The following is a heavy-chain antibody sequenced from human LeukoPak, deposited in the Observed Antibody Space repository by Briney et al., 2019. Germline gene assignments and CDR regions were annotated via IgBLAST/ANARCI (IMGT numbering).Heavy chain of an antibody. CDR1: GFTFTNAW. J-gene: IGHJ4*02. V-gene: IGHV3-15*01. CDR3: ATDSSPTNYHDSIGYHV. CDR2: IITKTDGGTT. D-gene: IGHD3-22*01. Sequence: GGSLRLSCAASGFTFTNAWMSWVRQAPGKGLEWVGRIITKTDGGTTDYAAPVKGRFTISRDDSKNTLYLQMNSLKTEDTALYYCATDSSPTNYHDSIGYHVWGQGTLVTVSS.